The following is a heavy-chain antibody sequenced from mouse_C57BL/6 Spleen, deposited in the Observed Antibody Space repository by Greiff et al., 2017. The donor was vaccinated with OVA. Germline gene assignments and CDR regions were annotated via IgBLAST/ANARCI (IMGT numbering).Heavy chain of an antibody. J-gene: IGHJ2*01. CDR3: ARSCYSGSSFDY. CDR1: GYTFTSYW. CDR2: IYPSDSET. V-gene: IGHV1-61*01. Sequence: QVQLQQPGAELVRPGSSVKLSCKASGYTFTSYWMDWVKQRPGQGLEWIGNIYPSDSETHYNQKFKDKATLTVEKSSSTAYMQLSSLTSEDSAVYYCARSCYSGSSFDYWGQGTTLTVSS. D-gene: IGHD1-1*01.